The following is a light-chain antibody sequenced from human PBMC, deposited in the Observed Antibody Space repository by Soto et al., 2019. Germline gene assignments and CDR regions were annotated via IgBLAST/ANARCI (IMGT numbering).Light chain of an antibody. CDR3: QQYNNWPGT. V-gene: IGKV3-15*01. CDR1: QSVSSN. CDR2: GAS. J-gene: IGKJ1*01. Sequence: EIVMTQSPATLSVSPGERATLSCRASQSVSSNLAWYQQKPGQAPRLLIYGASTRATGIPARFSGSGSGTGFPLTIRSLQAEGFAVYYCQQYNNWPGTFGQGTKVEIK.